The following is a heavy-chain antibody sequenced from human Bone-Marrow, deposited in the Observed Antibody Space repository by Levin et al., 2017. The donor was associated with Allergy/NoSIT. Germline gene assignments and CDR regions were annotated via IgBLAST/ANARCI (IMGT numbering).Heavy chain of an antibody. CDR1: GFRFSDYY. Sequence: PGGSLRLSCAASGFRFSDYYMTWIRQAPGKGLEYIAYISADGSSANYADFVNGRFTISRDDARKSLFLEMNSLRVEDTAIYYCVTSFGGDYDHGWGKGTLVMVSS. CDR3: VTSFGGDYDHG. V-gene: IGHV3-11*03. J-gene: IGHJ4*02. CDR2: ISADGSSA. D-gene: IGHD4-17*01.